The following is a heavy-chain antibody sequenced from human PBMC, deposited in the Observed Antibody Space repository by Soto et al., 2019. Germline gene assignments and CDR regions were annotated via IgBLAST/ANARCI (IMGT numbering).Heavy chain of an antibody. CDR2: ISIYNGNA. J-gene: IGHJ4*02. CDR3: KRDVDCSSSTRPKTPSDY. Sequence: ASVKVSCKASGYRCTNKVISWVRQARGQGLEWMGWISIYNGNAKYAQKFQGRVTMTTDTSTTTAYMELRSLRSDDTAVYYCKRDVDCSSSTRPKTPSDYWGQGTLVPVSS. CDR1: GYRCTNKV. V-gene: IGHV1-18*01. D-gene: IGHD2-2*01.